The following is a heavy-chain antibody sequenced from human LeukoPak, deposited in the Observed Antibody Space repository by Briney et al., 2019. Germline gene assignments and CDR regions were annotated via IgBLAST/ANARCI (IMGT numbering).Heavy chain of an antibody. Sequence: GGSLRLSCAVSGFIFNSYAMSWVRQAPGRGLEWVSSISASGGSTYHADSVKGRFTISRDNSKNTVHLQMNSLRADDTALYYCAKGALAAAGSGFEYWGQGTLVTVFS. CDR2: ISASGGST. V-gene: IGHV3-23*01. J-gene: IGHJ4*02. CDR1: GFIFNSYA. D-gene: IGHD6-13*01. CDR3: AKGALAAAGSGFEY.